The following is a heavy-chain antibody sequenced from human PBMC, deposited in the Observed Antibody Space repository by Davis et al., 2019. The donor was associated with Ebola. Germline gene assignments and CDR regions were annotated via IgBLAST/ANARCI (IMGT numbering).Heavy chain of an antibody. J-gene: IGHJ4*02. V-gene: IGHV3-33*01. Sequence: GGSLRLSCAASGFTFSSYGMHWVRQAPGKGLEWVAVIWYDGSNKYYADSVKGRFTISRDNSKNTLYLQMNSLRAEDTAVYYCARDHESITMIVVPPGYWGQGTLVTVSS. CDR2: IWYDGSNK. D-gene: IGHD3-22*01. CDR1: GFTFSSYG. CDR3: ARDHESITMIVVPPGY.